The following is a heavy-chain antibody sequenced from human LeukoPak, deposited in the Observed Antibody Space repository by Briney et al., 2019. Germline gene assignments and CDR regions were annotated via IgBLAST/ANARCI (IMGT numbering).Heavy chain of an antibody. CDR1: GYSISSGYY. CDR3: ARNSSGIHFDY. CDR2: IYHSGST. D-gene: IGHD3-22*01. J-gene: IGHJ4*02. Sequence: SETLSLTCAVSGYSISSGYYWGCIRQPPGKGLEWIGSIYHSGSTSYKPSLKSRVTISVDTSKNQFSLKLSSVTAADTAVYYCARNSSGIHFDYWGQGTLVTVSS. V-gene: IGHV4-38-2*01.